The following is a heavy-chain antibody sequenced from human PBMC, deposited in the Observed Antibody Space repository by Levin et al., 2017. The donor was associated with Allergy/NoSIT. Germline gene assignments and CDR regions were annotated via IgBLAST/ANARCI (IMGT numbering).Heavy chain of an antibody. J-gene: IGHJ4*02. D-gene: IGHD5-12*01. CDR3: ARGSGYSGYDPDYCDY. CDR1: GGSISSGGYS. V-gene: IGHV4-30-2*01. Sequence: SETLSLTCAVSGGSISSGGYSWSWIRQPPGKGLEWIGYIYHSGSTYYNPSLKSRVTISVDRSKNQFSLKLSSVTAADTAVYYCARGSGYSGYDPDYCDYWGQGTLVTVSS. CDR2: IYHSGST.